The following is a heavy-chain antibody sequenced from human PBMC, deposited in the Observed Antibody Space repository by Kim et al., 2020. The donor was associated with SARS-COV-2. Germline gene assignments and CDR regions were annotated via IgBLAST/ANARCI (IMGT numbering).Heavy chain of an antibody. D-gene: IGHD3-9*01. CDR1: GFTFSSYA. V-gene: IGHV3-23*01. CDR3: AKARKYYDILTGYYSEYFQN. Sequence: GGSLRLSCAASGFTFSSYAMSWVRQAPGKGLEWVSAISGSGGSTYYADSVKGRFTISRDNSKNTLYLQMNSLRAEDTAVYYCAKARKYYDILTGYYSEYFQNWGQGTLVTVSS. J-gene: IGHJ1*01. CDR2: ISGSGGST.